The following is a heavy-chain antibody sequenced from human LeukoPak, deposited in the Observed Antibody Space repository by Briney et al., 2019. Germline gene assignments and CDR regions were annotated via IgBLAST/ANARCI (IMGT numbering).Heavy chain of an antibody. V-gene: IGHV3-23*01. D-gene: IGHD4-17*01. J-gene: IGHJ4*02. CDR2: ISASGGST. CDR1: GFTFSSYA. CDR3: AKDQVSTVTYHDY. Sequence: GGSLRLSCAASGFTFSSYAMSWVSQAPGNGLEWVSTISASGGSTYYADSVKGRFTISRDNSKNTLYLQMNSLRAEDTAVYYCAKDQVSTVTYHDYWGQGALVTVSS.